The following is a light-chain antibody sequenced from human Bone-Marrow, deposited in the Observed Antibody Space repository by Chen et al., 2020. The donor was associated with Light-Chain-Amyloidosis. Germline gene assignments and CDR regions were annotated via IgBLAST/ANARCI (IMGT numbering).Light chain of an antibody. CDR2: DAS. CDR3: QQYNSYSVT. CDR1: QSISSW. J-gene: IGKJ4*01. V-gene: IGKV1-5*01. Sequence: DIQMTQSPSTLSASEGDRVTITCRASQSISSWLAWYQQKPGKAPKLLIYDASSLESGVPSRFSGSGSGTEFTLTISSLQPDDFATYYCQQYNSYSVTFGGGTKVEIK.